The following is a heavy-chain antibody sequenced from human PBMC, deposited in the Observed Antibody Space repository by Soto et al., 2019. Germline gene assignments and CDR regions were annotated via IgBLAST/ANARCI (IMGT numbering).Heavy chain of an antibody. J-gene: IGHJ4*02. CDR1: GFTFSTYV. CDR3: AKGKAIAGTDY. D-gene: IGHD2-15*01. V-gene: IGHV3-23*01. Sequence: GGSLRLSCTVSGFTFSTYVMSWVRQAPGKGLEWVSAISGSGGSAYYADSVNGRFTISRDNSKNTLYLQMNSLRAEDTAVYYCAKGKAIAGTDYWGQGTLVTVSS. CDR2: ISGSGGSA.